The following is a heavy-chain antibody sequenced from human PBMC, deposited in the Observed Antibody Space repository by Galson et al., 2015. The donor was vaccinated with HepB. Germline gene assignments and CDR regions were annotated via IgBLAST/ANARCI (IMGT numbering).Heavy chain of an antibody. D-gene: IGHD5-24*01. J-gene: IGHJ4*02. CDR3: ARIPHPYNYVDY. V-gene: IGHV2-70*04. CDR2: IDWDGDK. CDR1: GFSLSSFGMR. Sequence: PALVKPTQTLTLTCTFSGFSLSSFGMRVGWIRQPPGKALEWLARIDWDGDKFYSTSLKTRLTISRDTSKNQVVLTMTNVDHVDTATYFCARIPHPYNYVDYWGQGTLVTVSS.